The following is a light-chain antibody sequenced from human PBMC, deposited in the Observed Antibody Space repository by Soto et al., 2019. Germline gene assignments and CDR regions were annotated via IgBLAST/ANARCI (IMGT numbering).Light chain of an antibody. CDR3: GAWDNSLGGVI. V-gene: IGLV1-51*01. J-gene: IGLJ2*01. CDR2: END. CDR1: SSNIGKNA. Sequence: QSVLTQPPSMSAAPGQKVTISCSGSSSNIGKNAVSWYQQLPGGAPKLLMYENDKRPSGIPDRFSASKSGTSATLGITGVQTGDEADYCCGAWDNSLGGVIFGGGTKLTVL.